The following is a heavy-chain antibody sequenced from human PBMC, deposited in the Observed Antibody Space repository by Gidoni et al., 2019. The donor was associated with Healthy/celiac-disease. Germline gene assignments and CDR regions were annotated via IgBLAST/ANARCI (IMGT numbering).Heavy chain of an antibody. V-gene: IGHV4-39*01. D-gene: IGHD6-13*01. CDR1: GGSISSSSYY. CDR2: IYYSGST. CDR3: ARQGSSSWNLQYYFDY. J-gene: IGHJ4*02. Sequence: QLQLQESGPGLVKPSETLSLTCTVSGGSISSSSYYRGWIRQPPGKGLEWIGSIYYSGSTYYNPSLKSRVTISVDTSKNQFSLKLSSVTAADTAVYYCARQGSSSWNLQYYFDYWGQGTLVTVSS.